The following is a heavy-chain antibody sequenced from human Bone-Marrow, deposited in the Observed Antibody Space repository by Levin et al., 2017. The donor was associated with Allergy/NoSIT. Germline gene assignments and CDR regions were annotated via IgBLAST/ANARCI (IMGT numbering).Heavy chain of an antibody. CDR2: IIPIFGTA. V-gene: IGHV1-69*06. D-gene: IGHD3-3*01. J-gene: IGHJ6*02. Sequence: VASVKVSCKASGGTFSSYAISWVRQAPGQGLEWMGGIIPIFGTANYAQKFQGRVTITADKSTSTAYMELSSLRSEDTAVYYCARHVYYDFWSGYPYYYYYGMDVWGQGTTVTVSS. CDR1: GGTFSSYA. CDR3: ARHVYYDFWSGYPYYYYYGMDV.